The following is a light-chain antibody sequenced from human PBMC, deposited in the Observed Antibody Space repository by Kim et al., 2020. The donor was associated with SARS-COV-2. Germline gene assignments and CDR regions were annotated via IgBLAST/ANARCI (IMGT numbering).Light chain of an antibody. CDR2: GAS. CDR1: QSITTY. V-gene: IGKV1-39*01. CDR3: QQSYSTRLT. J-gene: IGKJ4*01. Sequence: DIQMTQSPSYLSASVGDRVTIACRTRQSITTYLNWYQQKPGEAPSLLIYGASTLRSGVPSRFSGSGSGTEFTLSISSLQPEDSATYYCQQSYSTRLTFGGGTKVDIK.